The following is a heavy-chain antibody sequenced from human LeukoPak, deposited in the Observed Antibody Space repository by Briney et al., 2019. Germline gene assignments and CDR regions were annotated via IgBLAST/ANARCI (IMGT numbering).Heavy chain of an antibody. Sequence: VKVSCKASGYTFTSYGISWVRQAPGQGLEWMGWINPNSGGTNYAQKFQGRVTMTRDTSISTAYMDLSRLTSDDTAVYYCARDGSFDSWGQGTLVTVSS. J-gene: IGHJ4*02. CDR3: ARDGSFDS. V-gene: IGHV1-2*02. D-gene: IGHD1-26*01. CDR2: INPNSGGT. CDR1: GYTFTSYG.